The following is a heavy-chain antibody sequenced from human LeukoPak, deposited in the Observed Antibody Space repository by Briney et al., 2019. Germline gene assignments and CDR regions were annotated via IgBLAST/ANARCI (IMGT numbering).Heavy chain of an antibody. Sequence: GGSLRLSCAASGFTVSSNYMSWDRHAPGKGLEWVSVIYSGGSTYYADSVKGRFTISRDNSKNTLYLQMNSLRAEDTAVYYCARVRYYAQLYNWFDPWGQGTLVTVSS. V-gene: IGHV3-53*01. J-gene: IGHJ5*02. CDR2: IYSGGST. CDR1: GFTVSSNY. CDR3: ARVRYYAQLYNWFDP. D-gene: IGHD2-2*01.